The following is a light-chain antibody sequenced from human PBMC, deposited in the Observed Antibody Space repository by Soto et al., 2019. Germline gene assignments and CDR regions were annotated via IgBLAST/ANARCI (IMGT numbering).Light chain of an antibody. V-gene: IGKV3-11*01. CDR1: QSVHNF. CDR2: GAS. CDR3: QQRSNWPPIT. J-gene: IGKJ5*01. Sequence: EIVLTPSPATLSLSPVDRAALSCMASQSVHNFLAWYQQTPGQAPRLLIYGASTRAAGIPARFSGSGSGTDFTLTISSLEPEDFAVYYCQQRSNWPPITFGQGTRLEIK.